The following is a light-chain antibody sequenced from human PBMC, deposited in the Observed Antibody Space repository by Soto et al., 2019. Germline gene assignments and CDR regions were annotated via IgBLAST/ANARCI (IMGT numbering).Light chain of an antibody. J-gene: IGKJ2*01. CDR1: QRIGGW. CDR2: DAS. V-gene: IGKV1-5*01. Sequence: DIQMTQSPSTLSASIGDRVTITCRASQRIGGWLAWYQQNPGRAPKLLIYDASRLQSGVTSRFSGSGSGTEFTLTISSLQPDDFATYYCQEYDSYRYTFGQGTKLEIK. CDR3: QEYDSYRYT.